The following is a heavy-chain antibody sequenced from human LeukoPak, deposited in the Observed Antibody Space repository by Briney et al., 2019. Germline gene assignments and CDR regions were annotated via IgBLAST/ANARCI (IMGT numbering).Heavy chain of an antibody. J-gene: IGHJ5*02. CDR1: GFAFSSHS. D-gene: IGHD1-14*01. Sequence: PGGSLRLSCAASGFAFSSHSMHWVRQAPGKGLVWVSRINSDGSTTIYADSVKGRFTISRDNAKNTLYLQMNSLRAEDTAVYFCASGPTGFAWGQGTLVTVSS. CDR2: INSDGSTT. CDR3: ASGPTGFA. V-gene: IGHV3-74*01.